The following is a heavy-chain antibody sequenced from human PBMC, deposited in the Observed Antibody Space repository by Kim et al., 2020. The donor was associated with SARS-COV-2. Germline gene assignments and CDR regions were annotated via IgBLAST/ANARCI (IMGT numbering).Heavy chain of an antibody. CDR2: ISYDGSSY. CDR1: GFTFSSYG. CDR3: AKDMTTLSVHYFDY. V-gene: IGHV3-30*18. Sequence: GGSLRLSCAASGFTFSSYGMHWVRQAPGKGLEWVAVISYDGSSYYYADSVKGRFTISRDNSKNTLCLQMNSLRVEDTAVYYCAKDMTTLSVHYFDYWGQGTLVTVSS. D-gene: IGHD4-17*01. J-gene: IGHJ4*02.